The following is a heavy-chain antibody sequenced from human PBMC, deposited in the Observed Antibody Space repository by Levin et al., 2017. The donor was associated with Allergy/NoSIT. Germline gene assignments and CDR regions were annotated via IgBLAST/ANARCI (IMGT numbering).Heavy chain of an antibody. J-gene: IGHJ6*02. Sequence: PGGSLRLSCAASGFTFSSYGMHWVRQAPGKGLEWVAVISYDGSNKYYADSVKGRFTISRDNSKNTLYLQMNSLRAEDTAVYYCAKDIGGVIVDYGMDVWGQGTTVTVSS. CDR1: GFTFSSYG. CDR2: ISYDGSNK. V-gene: IGHV3-30*18. CDR3: AKDIGGVIVDYGMDV. D-gene: IGHD3-16*02.